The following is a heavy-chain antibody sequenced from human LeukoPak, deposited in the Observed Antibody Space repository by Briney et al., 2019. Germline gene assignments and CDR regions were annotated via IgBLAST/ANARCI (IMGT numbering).Heavy chain of an antibody. CDR1: GFTFSNAW. CDR2: IKSKTDGGTT. J-gene: IGHJ4*02. Sequence: GGSLRLSCAASGFTFSNAWMSWVRQAPGKGLEWVGRIKSKTDGGTTDYAAPVKGRFTISRDDSKNTLYLQMNSLKTEDTAVYYCTTDLGHYYGSGSYDYWGQGTLVTVSS. D-gene: IGHD3-10*01. CDR3: TTDLGHYYGSGSYDY. V-gene: IGHV3-15*01.